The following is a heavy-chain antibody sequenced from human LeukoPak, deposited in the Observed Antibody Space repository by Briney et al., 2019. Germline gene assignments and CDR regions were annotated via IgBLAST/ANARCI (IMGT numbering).Heavy chain of an antibody. J-gene: IGHJ5*01. CDR3: ARHWSGWYLVS. Sequence: TTSETLSLTCTVSGVPISSSGYYWGWIRQPPGKGLEWIGVMYYSGSTYHNPSLKSRVTISVDTSKNQFSLKLSSVTAADTAVYYCARHWSGWYLVSWGQGTLVTVSS. V-gene: IGHV4-39*01. D-gene: IGHD6-19*01. CDR2: MYYSGST. CDR1: GVPISSSGYY.